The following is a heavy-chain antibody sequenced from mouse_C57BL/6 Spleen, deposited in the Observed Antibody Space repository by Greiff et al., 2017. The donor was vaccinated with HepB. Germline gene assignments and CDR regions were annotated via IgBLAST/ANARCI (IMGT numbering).Heavy chain of an antibody. Sequence: VQLQQSGAELVRPGASVKLSCKASGYTFTDYYINWVKQRPGQGLEWIARIYPGSGNTYYNEKFKGKATLTAEKSSSTAYMQLSSLTSEDSAVYFCARVGYSNWNFDVWGTGTTVTVSS. V-gene: IGHV1-76*01. CDR3: ARVGYSNWNFDV. D-gene: IGHD2-5*01. CDR2: IYPGSGNT. J-gene: IGHJ1*03. CDR1: GYTFTDYY.